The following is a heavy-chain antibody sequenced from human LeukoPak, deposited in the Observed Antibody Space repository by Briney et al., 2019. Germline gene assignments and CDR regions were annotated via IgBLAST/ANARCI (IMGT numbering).Heavy chain of an antibody. CDR2: INSDGSSI. V-gene: IGHV3-74*03. CDR3: AREGRVSGYDFDC. D-gene: IGHD5-12*01. Sequence: GGSLRLSCAASGFTFSSYWMHWVRQAPGKGLVWCSRINSDGSSITYAASVKGWFTISRDNAKNTLYLQMNSLRVDDTAMYYCAREGRVSGYDFDCWGQGTLVTVSS. CDR1: GFTFSSYW. J-gene: IGHJ4*02.